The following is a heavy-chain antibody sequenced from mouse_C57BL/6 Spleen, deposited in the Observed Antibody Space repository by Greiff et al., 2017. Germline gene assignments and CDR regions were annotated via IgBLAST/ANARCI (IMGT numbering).Heavy chain of an antibody. V-gene: IGHV7-1*01. Sequence: EVKLVESGGGLVQSGRSLRLSCATPGFTFSDFYMEWVRQAPGKGLEWIAASRNKANDYTTEYSASVKGRFIVSRDTSQSILYLQMNALRAEDTAMYYCAREMSRRGAMDYWGQGTSVTVSS. CDR3: AREMSRRGAMDY. D-gene: IGHD6-2*01. CDR2: SRNKANDYTT. J-gene: IGHJ4*01. CDR1: GFTFSDFY.